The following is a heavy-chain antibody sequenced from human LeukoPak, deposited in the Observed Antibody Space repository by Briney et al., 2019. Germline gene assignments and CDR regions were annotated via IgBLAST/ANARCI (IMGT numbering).Heavy chain of an antibody. Sequence: SETLSLTCSVSGGSISSYYWNWLRQPAGKGLEWVGRIYSSGSSNYKPPLKSRVTMSVDMSKNQFSLTLSSVTAADTAVYYCARESGGKPRQFDYWGQGTLVTVSS. J-gene: IGHJ4*02. D-gene: IGHD3-10*01. CDR1: GGSISSYY. V-gene: IGHV4-4*07. CDR3: ARESGGKPRQFDY. CDR2: IYSSGSS.